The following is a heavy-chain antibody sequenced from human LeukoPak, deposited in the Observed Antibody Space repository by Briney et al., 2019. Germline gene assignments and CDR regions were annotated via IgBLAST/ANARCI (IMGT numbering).Heavy chain of an antibody. V-gene: IGHV4-4*02. J-gene: IGHJ3*02. CDR3: ARDDRYNWSYVYRSHVHAFDI. Sequence: PSGTLSLTCAVSGDSISSSNWWSWVRQPPGKGLEWIGEIHHSGSTNYNPSLKSRVTISLDKSKNQFSLKLSSVTAADTAVYYCARDDRYNWSYVYRSHVHAFDIWGQGTMVTVSS. CDR1: GDSISSSNW. D-gene: IGHD1-20*01. CDR2: IHHSGST.